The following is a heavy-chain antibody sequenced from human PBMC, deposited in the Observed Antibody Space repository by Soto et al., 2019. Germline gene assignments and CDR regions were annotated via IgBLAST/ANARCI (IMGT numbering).Heavy chain of an antibody. D-gene: IGHD3-22*01. CDR1: GFTFSSYS. CDR3: AGDSSGYPYYYYGMDV. Sequence: GGSLRLPCAASGFTFSSYSMNWVRQAPGKGLEWVSSISSSSSYIYYADSVKGRFTISRDNAKNSLYLQMNSLRAEDTAVYYCAGDSSGYPYYYYGMDVWGQGTTVTVSS. CDR2: ISSSSSYI. V-gene: IGHV3-21*01. J-gene: IGHJ6*02.